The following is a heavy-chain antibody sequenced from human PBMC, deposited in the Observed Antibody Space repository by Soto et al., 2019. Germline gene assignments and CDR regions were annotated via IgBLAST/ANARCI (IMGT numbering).Heavy chain of an antibody. V-gene: IGHV3-23*01. CDR2: IRGVAGST. CDR3: VKGAWLDY. J-gene: IGHJ4*02. Sequence: EVQLLESGGGLVQPGGSLRLSCAASGFTFSTFDMTWVRQAPGKGLEWVSLIRGVAGSTHYADSVKGRFTISKDSSENMLYLQMNSLRAEDTAVYFCVKGAWLDYWGQGNMVTVSS. CDR1: GFTFSTFD.